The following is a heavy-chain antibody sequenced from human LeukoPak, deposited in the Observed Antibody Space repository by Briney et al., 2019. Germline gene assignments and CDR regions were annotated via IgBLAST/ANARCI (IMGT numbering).Heavy chain of an antibody. CDR1: GFTFRSYA. J-gene: IGHJ4*02. CDR3: ATFRWSDRALGY. Sequence: GGSLRLSCADSGFTFRSYAMRWVRQAPGKGLEWVSAISGDGTATFYADSVKGRFTISRDNSKDTLWLQMNSLRAEDTAVYSCATFRWSDRALGYWGQGTLVTVSS. CDR2: ISGDGTAT. V-gene: IGHV3-23*01. D-gene: IGHD1-26*01.